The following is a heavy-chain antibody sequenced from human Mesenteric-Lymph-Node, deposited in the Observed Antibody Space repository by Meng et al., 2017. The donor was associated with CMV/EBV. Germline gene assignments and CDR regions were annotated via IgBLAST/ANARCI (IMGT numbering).Heavy chain of an antibody. J-gene: IGHJ4*02. V-gene: IGHV3-48*04. Sequence: GESLKISCAASGLTFSSYSMNWVRQAPGKGLEWVSYISSSSSTIYYADSVKGRFTISRDNAKNSLYLQMNSLRAEETAVYYCARGGYCSSSTCYGLPDDYWGQGTLVTVSS. D-gene: IGHD2-2*01. CDR2: ISSSSSTI. CDR1: GLTFSSYS. CDR3: ARGGYCSSSTCYGLPDDY.